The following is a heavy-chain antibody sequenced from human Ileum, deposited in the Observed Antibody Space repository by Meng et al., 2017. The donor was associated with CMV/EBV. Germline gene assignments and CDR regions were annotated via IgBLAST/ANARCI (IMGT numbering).Heavy chain of an antibody. J-gene: IGHJ6*02. D-gene: IGHD3-3*01. Sequence: GESLKISCAASGFMFEDYAMRWVRQAPGKGLEWVSGINWNGGTTDYADSVKGRFTISRDNAKNSLYLQMNSLRAEDTALYYCARELRPYSMDVWGHGTTVTVSS. CDR3: ARELRPYSMDV. CDR1: GFMFEDYA. CDR2: INWNGGTT. V-gene: IGHV3-20*04.